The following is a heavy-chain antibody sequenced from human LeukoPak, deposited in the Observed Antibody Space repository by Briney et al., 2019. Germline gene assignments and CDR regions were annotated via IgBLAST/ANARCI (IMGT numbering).Heavy chain of an antibody. Sequence: SETLSLTCAVYGGSFSGYYWSWIRQPPGKGLEWIGGINHGGSTNYNPSLKSRVTISVDTSKNQFSLKLSSVTAADTAVYYCARGRRNYDYVWGSYRYTHFDYWGQGTLVTVSS. D-gene: IGHD3-16*02. J-gene: IGHJ4*02. V-gene: IGHV4-34*01. CDR1: GGSFSGYY. CDR3: ARGRRNYDYVWGSYRYTHFDY. CDR2: INHGGST.